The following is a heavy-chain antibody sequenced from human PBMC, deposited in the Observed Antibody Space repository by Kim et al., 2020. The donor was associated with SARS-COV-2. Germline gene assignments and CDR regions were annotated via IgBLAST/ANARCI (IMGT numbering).Heavy chain of an antibody. CDR1: GGSISSSSYY. D-gene: IGHD2-2*01. V-gene: IGHV4-39*01. CDR2: IYYSGST. Sequence: SETLSLTCTVSGGSISSSSYYWGWIRQPPGKGLEWIGSIYYSGSTYYNPSLKSRVTISVDTSKNQFSLKLSSVTAADTAVYYCARQGLVPAAIRGVFFFDPWGQGTLVTVSS. J-gene: IGHJ5*02. CDR3: ARQGLVPAAIRGVFFFDP.